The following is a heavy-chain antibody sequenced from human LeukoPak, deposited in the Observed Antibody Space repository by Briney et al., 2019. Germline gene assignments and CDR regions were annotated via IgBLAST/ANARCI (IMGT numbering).Heavy chain of an antibody. D-gene: IGHD3-10*01. CDR2: IYHSGST. V-gene: IGHV4-30-2*01. CDR1: GGSISSGGYY. J-gene: IGHJ5*02. CDR3: ARGYSGSGTYLFDP. Sequence: PSETLSLTCTVSGGSISSGGYYWSWIRQPPGKGLEWIGYIYHSGSTYYNPSLKSRVTISVDTSKNRFSLNLSSVTAADTAVYYCARGYSGSGTYLFDPWGQGTLVTVSS.